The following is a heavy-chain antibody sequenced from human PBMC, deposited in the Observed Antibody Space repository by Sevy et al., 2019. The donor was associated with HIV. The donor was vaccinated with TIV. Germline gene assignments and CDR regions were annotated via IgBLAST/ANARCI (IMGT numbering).Heavy chain of an antibody. CDR3: ARDHRRGYCSSTSCYGDDAFDI. D-gene: IGHD2-2*01. CDR2: IYTSGST. CDR1: GGSISSYY. V-gene: IGHV4-4*07. J-gene: IGHJ3*02. Sequence: SEILSLTCTVSGGSISSYYWSWIRQPAGKGLEWIGRIYTSGSTNYNPSLKSRVTMSVDTSKNQFSLKLSSVTTADTAVYYCARDHRRGYCSSTSCYGDDAFDIWGQGTMVTVSS.